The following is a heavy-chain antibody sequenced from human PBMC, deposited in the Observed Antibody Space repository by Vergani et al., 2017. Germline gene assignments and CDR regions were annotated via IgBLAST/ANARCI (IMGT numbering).Heavy chain of an antibody. D-gene: IGHD6-13*01. J-gene: IGHJ4*02. Sequence: EVQLVESGGGLVKPGGSLRLSCAASGFSFSSYSMNWVRQAPGKGLEWVASISGSSSYVFYRDSVEGRFTITRDNAKKSVYLQMNSLRAEDTAMYYCASKRSSWYYFDYWGQGTLVTVSS. CDR3: ASKRSSWYYFDY. V-gene: IGHV3-21*02. CDR2: ISGSSSYV. CDR1: GFSFSSYS.